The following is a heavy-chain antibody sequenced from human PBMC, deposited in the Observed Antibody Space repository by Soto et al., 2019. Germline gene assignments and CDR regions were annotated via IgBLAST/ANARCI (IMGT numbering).Heavy chain of an antibody. V-gene: IGHV4-39*01. D-gene: IGHD2-8*02. CDR2: IYYSGST. CDR1: GGSISSSSYY. CDR3: ASLPRGGVDYYYGMDV. Sequence: SETLSLTCTVSGGSISSSSYYWGWIRQPPGKGLEWIGSIYYSGSTYYNPSLKSRVTISVDTSKNQFSLKLSSVTAADTAVYYCASLPRGGVDYYYGMDVWGQGTTVTVS. J-gene: IGHJ6*02.